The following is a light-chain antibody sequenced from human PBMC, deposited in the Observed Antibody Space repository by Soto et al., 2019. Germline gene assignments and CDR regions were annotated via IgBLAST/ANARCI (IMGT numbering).Light chain of an antibody. CDR3: TSYLGSNNLV. V-gene: IGLV2-8*01. Sequence: QSVLTQPPSAAGSRGQSVTISCTGTTSDVGDYNYVSWYQQHPGKAPKLLIYAVTKRPSGVPDRFSGSKSGNTASLTVSGLQAEDEADYYCTSYLGSNNLVFGGGTKLTVL. CDR2: AVT. J-gene: IGLJ2*01. CDR1: TSDVGDYNY.